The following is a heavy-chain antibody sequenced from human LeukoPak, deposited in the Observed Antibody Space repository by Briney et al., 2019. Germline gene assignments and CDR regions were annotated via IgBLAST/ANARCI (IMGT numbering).Heavy chain of an antibody. J-gene: IGHJ5*02. CDR3: VREWRGPDRKSPGNWFDP. CDR2: INSDGSST. Sequence: GGSLRLSCAASGFTFSNYWMHWVRQAPGKGLVWVSRINSDGSSTSYADSVKGRFTISRDNAKNTLYLQMNSLRAEDTAVYYCVREWRGPDRKSPGNWFDPWGQGTLVTVSS. D-gene: IGHD1-14*01. V-gene: IGHV3-74*01. CDR1: GFTFSNYW.